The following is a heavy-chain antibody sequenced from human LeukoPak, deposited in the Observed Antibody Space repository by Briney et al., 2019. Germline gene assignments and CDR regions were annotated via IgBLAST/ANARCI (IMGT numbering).Heavy chain of an antibody. Sequence: GASVKVSCKASGYTFTSYYIHWVRQAPGQGLEWMGGIIPIFGTANYAQKFQGRVTITADESTSTAYMELSSLRSEDTAVYYCARNLRFLEWLDRGYYYGMDVWGQGTTVTVSS. CDR2: IIPIFGTA. J-gene: IGHJ6*02. CDR1: GYTFTSYY. V-gene: IGHV1-69*13. CDR3: ARNLRFLEWLDRGYYYGMDV. D-gene: IGHD3-3*01.